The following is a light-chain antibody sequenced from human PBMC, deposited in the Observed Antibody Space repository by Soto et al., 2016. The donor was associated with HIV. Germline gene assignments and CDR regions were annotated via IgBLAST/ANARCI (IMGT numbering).Light chain of an antibody. CDR3: QQYYSTPQT. CDR2: YAY. Sequence: DIQMTQSPPSLSASVGDRVTITCRASQTISSYLNWYQQKPGKAPYLLISYAYTLQSGVPSRFTGSGSGTDYTLTITSLQPEDFATYYCQQYYSTPQTFGQGTKVEIK. V-gene: IGKV1-39*01. J-gene: IGKJ1*01. CDR1: QTISSY.